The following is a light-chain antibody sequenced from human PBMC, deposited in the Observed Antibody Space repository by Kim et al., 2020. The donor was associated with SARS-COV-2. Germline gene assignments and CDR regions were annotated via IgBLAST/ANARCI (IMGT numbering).Light chain of an antibody. CDR3: HSADNSGTRGV. V-gene: IGLV3-25*03. CDR2: KDT. CDR1: ALSKQY. Sequence: PGQAARIICSGDALSKQYAYWYQQKPGQAPLLIIYKDTERPSGISERFSGSTSGTTVTLTISRVQAEDEADYYCHSADNSGTRGVFGGGTQLTVL. J-gene: IGLJ2*01.